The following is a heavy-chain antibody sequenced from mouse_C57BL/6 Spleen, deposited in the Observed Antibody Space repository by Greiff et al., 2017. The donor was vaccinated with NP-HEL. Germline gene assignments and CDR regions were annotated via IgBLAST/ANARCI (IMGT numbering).Heavy chain of an antibody. J-gene: IGHJ1*03. CDR2: IYPRSGNT. CDR3: ARNYYGYDVGYFDV. Sequence: VQLQQSGAELARPGASVKLSCKASGYTFTSYGISWVKQRTGQGLEWIGEIYPRSGNTYYNEKFKGKATLTADKSSSTAYMELRRLTSEDSAVYFCARNYYGYDVGYFDVWGTGTTVTVSS. D-gene: IGHD2-2*01. CDR1: GYTFTSYG. V-gene: IGHV1-81*01.